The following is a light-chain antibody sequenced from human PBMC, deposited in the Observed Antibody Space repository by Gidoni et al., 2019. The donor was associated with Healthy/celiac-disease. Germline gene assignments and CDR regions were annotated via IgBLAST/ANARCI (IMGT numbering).Light chain of an antibody. V-gene: IGKV1-39*01. Sequence: DIQMTQSPSSLSASVGDRVIITCRASLSIGRYLHWYQQIPGKAPKLLIYGASSLQSGVPSRFSGSGSGTDVALTISSRRPEDVATYYCQQSYSTPPLTFGGGTKVE. CDR1: LSIGRY. CDR2: GAS. J-gene: IGKJ4*01. CDR3: QQSYSTPPLT.